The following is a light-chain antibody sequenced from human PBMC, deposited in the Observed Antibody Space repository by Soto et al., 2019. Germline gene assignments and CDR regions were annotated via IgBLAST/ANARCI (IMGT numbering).Light chain of an antibody. CDR3: QQYGISACT. Sequence: EIVVTQSPGTLYLSPGERATLSCRASQSVSSSYLAWYQQKPGQAPRLLIYGAPSWAAGFPDRFSGSGSGTHFALTISRLEAADFAVYYCQQYGISACTFCQGTQLEIK. CDR2: GAP. CDR1: QSVSSSY. V-gene: IGKV3-20*01. J-gene: IGKJ2*01.